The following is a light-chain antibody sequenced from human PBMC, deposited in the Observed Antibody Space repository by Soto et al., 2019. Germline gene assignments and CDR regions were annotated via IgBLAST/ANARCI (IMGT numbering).Light chain of an antibody. CDR3: QQLNNYPRT. V-gene: IGKV1-9*01. Sequence: IQWTQSPSSLSASVGDRVTLTCRASQAISSYLAWDQQKPGQAPKLLIYAASALQSGVPSRFSGSGSGTDFTLTINSLQPEDFATYFCQQLNNYPRTFGPGTKVDI. J-gene: IGKJ3*01. CDR2: AAS. CDR1: QAISSY.